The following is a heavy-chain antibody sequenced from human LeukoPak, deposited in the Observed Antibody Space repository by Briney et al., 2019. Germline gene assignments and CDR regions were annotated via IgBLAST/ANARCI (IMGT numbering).Heavy chain of an antibody. CDR3: ARSYSSSDHYYYYGMDV. J-gene: IGHJ6*02. D-gene: IGHD6-13*01. CDR2: INYIRTT. CDR1: GGSISSYY. V-gene: IGHV4-59*08. Sequence: SETLSLTCTVSGGSISSYYWNWIRQPPGKGLEWIGYINYIRTTDYNPSLKSRVTISLDTSKNRFSLKLSSVTAADTAMYYCARSYSSSDHYYYYGMDVWGQGTSVTVSS.